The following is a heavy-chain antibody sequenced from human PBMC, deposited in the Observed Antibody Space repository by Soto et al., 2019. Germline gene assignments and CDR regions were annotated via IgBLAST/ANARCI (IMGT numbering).Heavy chain of an antibody. V-gene: IGHV4-59*08. CDR1: GGTISSYY. CDR2: IYYSGST. CDR3: ARQVGPQQQLVLDY. Sequence: SETLSLTCTVSGGTISSYYWSWIRQPPGKGLEWIGHIYYSGSTNYNPSLKSRVTISVDTSKNQFSLKLSSVTAADTAVYYCARQVGPQQQLVLDYRGQGTPVTVSA. J-gene: IGHJ4*02. D-gene: IGHD6-13*01.